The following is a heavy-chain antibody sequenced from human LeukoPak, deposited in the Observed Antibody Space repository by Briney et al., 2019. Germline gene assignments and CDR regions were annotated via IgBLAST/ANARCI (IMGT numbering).Heavy chain of an antibody. J-gene: IGHJ1*01. D-gene: IGHD3-22*01. V-gene: IGHV3-74*01. CDR1: AFTFSTYW. CDR3: ARAPSEIGGYYPEYFRH. CDR2: IKSDGST. Sequence: GRSLRLSCAVSAFTFSTYWTHWVRHAPGGGLVWVSRIKSDGSTNYADSVKGRFTISRDNAKNTVSLQMNSLRAEDTGVYYCARAPSEIGGYYPEYFRHWGQGTLVTVSS.